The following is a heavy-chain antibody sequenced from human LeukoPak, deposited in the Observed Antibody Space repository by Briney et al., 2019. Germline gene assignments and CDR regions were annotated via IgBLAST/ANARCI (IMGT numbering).Heavy chain of an antibody. CDR2: IYYSGST. D-gene: IGHD1-1*01. Sequence: PSETLSLTCTVSGGSISRYYWSWIRQPPGKGLEWIGYIYYSGSTNYNPSLKSRVTISVDTSKNQFSLKLSSVTAADTAVYYCARVERTWFDPWGQGTLVTVSS. CDR1: GGSISRYY. J-gene: IGHJ5*02. CDR3: ARVERTWFDP. V-gene: IGHV4-59*01.